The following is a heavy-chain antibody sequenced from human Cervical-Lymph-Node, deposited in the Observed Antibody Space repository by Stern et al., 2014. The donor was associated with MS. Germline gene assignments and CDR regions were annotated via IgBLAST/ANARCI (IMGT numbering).Heavy chain of an antibody. Sequence: EVQLVESGGGLVQPGGSLRLSCAVSGFTFSSHRMNWVRQAPGKGLEWVSSIASSSGCNYYADSVKGRFTISRDNAKNSLYLQMNMLRAEDTAVYFCARDETGVEDYFDYWGQGTLVTVSS. D-gene: IGHD7-27*01. V-gene: IGHV3-21*01. CDR1: GFTFSSHR. CDR3: ARDETGVEDYFDY. J-gene: IGHJ4*02. CDR2: IASSSGCN.